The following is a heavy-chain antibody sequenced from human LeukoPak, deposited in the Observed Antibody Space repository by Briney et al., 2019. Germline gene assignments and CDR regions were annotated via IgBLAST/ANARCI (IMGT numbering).Heavy chain of an antibody. CDR3: AKDSSGWSRGWFDP. J-gene: IGHJ5*02. D-gene: IGHD6-19*01. V-gene: IGHV3-48*04. Sequence: GRSLRLSCAASGFIFSRYSMNWVRQAPGEGLEWVSYISSSSSTIYYGDSVKGRFTISRDNAKNSLYLQMNSLRAEDTALYYCAKDSSGWSRGWFDPWGQGTLVTVSS. CDR1: GFIFSRYS. CDR2: ISSSSSTI.